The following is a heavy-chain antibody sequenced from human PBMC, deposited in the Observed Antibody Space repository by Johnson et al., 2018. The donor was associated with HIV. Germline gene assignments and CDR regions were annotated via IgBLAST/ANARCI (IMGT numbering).Heavy chain of an antibody. CDR2: ISYDGSNK. D-gene: IGHD6-13*01. V-gene: IGHV3-30*03. J-gene: IGHJ3*02. CDR3: ARDMSSSSPGAFDI. CDR1: KFRFRSYG. Sequence: QVQLVESGGGVVQPGRSLRLSCAASKFRFRSYGMHWVRQAPGKGLEWVAVISYDGSNKYYADSVKGRFTISRDNSKNTLYLQMNSLRAEDTAVYYCARDMSSSSPGAFDIWGQGTMVTVSS.